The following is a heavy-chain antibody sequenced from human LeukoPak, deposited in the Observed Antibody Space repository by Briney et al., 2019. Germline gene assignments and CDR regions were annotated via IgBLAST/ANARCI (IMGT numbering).Heavy chain of an antibody. CDR3: ARGAPTSGGQTDFDY. D-gene: IGHD3-16*01. CDR1: GFTFSSYS. CDR2: ISSSSSYI. V-gene: IGHV3-21*01. J-gene: IGHJ4*02. Sequence: PGGSLRLSCAASGFTFSSYSMNWVRQAPGKGLEWVSSISSSSSYIYYADSVKGRFTISRDNAKNSLYLQMNSLRAEDTAVYYCARGAPTSGGQTDFDYWGQGTLVTVSS.